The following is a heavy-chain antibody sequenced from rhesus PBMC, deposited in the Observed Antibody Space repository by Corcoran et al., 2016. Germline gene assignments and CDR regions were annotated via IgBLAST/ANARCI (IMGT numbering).Heavy chain of an antibody. CDR1: GFTFRSYG. Sequence: EVQLVETGGGLVQPGGSLKLSCVASGFTFRSYGMSWVRQAPGKGLDWVSGSNSDGGSTYYVDSVKGRFTISRDKSKNTLSLKMNSLRPEDTAVYYCRGGNWEVDYWGQGVLVTVSS. CDR2: SNSDGGST. D-gene: IGHD6-25*01. J-gene: IGHJ4*01. V-gene: IGHV3S5*01. CDR3: RGGNWEVDY.